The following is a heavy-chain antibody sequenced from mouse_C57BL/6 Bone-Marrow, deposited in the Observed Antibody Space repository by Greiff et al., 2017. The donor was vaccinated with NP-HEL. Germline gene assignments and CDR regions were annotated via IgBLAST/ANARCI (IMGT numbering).Heavy chain of an antibody. CDR3: TRGGLLWLRRTLYFDY. Sequence: VQLQQSGAERVRPGASVTLSCKASGYTFTDYEMHWVKQTPVHGLEWIGAMECETGGTAYNQKFKGKAILTADNSSSTAYMELRSLTSEDSAVYYCTRGGLLWLRRTLYFDYWGQGTTLTVSS. D-gene: IGHD2-2*01. CDR1: GYTFTDYE. V-gene: IGHV1-15*01. J-gene: IGHJ2*01. CDR2: MECETGGT.